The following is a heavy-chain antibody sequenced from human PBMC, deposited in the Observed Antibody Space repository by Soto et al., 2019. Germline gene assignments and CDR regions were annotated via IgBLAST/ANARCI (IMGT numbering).Heavy chain of an antibody. CDR3: AKGKKRGYDFWSGYPDFDY. CDR2: ISGSGGST. Sequence: GGSLRLSCAASGFTFSSYAMSWVRQAPGKGLEWVSAISGSGGSTYYADSVKGRFTISRDNSKNTLYLQMNSLRAEDTAVYYCAKGKKRGYDFWSGYPDFDYWGQGTLVTVSS. D-gene: IGHD3-3*01. V-gene: IGHV3-23*01. J-gene: IGHJ4*02. CDR1: GFTFSSYA.